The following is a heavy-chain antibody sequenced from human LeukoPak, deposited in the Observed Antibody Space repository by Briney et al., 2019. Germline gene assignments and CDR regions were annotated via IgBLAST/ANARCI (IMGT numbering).Heavy chain of an antibody. D-gene: IGHD2-2*01. CDR2: IYYSGST. CDR3: ASRPYCSSASCPSGIDY. V-gene: IGHV4-59*12. CDR1: GGSISSYY. J-gene: IGHJ4*02. Sequence: PSETLSLTCTVSGGSISSYYWSWIRQRPGKGLEWIGYIYYSGSTNYNPSLKSRVTISVDTSKNQFSLKLSSVTAADTAVYYCASRPYCSSASCPSGIDYWGQGTLVTVSS.